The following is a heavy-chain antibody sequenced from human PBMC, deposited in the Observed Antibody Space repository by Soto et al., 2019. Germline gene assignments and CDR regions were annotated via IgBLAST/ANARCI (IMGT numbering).Heavy chain of an antibody. CDR1: GFTFRNTA. Sequence: EVQLLESGGDLVQPGGSLRLSCAASGFTFRNTAMSWVRQAPGKGLEWVSALSASGATTYYADSVRGRFTISRDNSKNTVYLQINSLRAEDKSVYYFANSPFGGFYYYYAMDDWGQGTLVNVSS. J-gene: IGHJ4*02. CDR2: LSASGATT. D-gene: IGHD3-22*01. V-gene: IGHV3-23*01. CDR3: ANSPFGGFYYYYAMDD.